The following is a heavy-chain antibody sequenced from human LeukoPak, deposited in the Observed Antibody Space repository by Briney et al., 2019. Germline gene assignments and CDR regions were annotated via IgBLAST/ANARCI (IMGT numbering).Heavy chain of an antibody. J-gene: IGHJ4*02. D-gene: IGHD6-13*01. CDR2: IRYDGSNK. V-gene: IGHV3-30*02. CDR1: GFTFRSYG. Sequence: GGSLRLSCAASGFTFRSYGMHWVRQAPGKGLEWVAFIRYDGSNKYYADSVKGRFTISRDNSKNTLYLQMNSLRAEDTAVYYCAKPASSSWGLFDYWGQGTLVTVSS. CDR3: AKPASSSWGLFDY.